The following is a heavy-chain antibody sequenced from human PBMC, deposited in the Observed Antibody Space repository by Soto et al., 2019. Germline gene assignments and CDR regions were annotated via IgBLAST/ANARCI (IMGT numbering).Heavy chain of an antibody. Sequence: SETLSLTCAVSASSISSAYFWGWIRQPPGKGLEWIATIFHTGGTYYNPSLKSRVTVSVDTSNNQFSLRLNSVTAADTALYFCARTWLAGGTPADAFDIWGQGTMVTVSS. D-gene: IGHD2-15*01. V-gene: IGHV4-38-2*01. CDR1: ASSISSAYF. J-gene: IGHJ3*02. CDR2: IFHTGGT. CDR3: ARTWLAGGTPADAFDI.